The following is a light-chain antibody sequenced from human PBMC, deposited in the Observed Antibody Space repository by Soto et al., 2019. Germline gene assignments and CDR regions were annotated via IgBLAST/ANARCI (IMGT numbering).Light chain of an antibody. CDR1: SSDVGAYNY. Sequence: QSVLTQPASVSGSPGQPIAISCTGTSSDVGAYNYVSWYQQYPGKAPKLMIYDVSNRPSGVSNRFSGSTSGNTASLTISGLQAEDEADYYCSSYTSSDTYVFGTGTKVTVL. J-gene: IGLJ1*01. V-gene: IGLV2-14*01. CDR3: SSYTSSDTYV. CDR2: DVS.